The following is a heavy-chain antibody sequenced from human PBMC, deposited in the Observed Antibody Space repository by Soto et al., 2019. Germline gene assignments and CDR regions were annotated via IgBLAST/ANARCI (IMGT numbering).Heavy chain of an antibody. Sequence: VQQVESGGGVVQPGRSLRLSCAVSGFTFSNYGMHWVRQAPGKGLEWVAVIWYDGSNKYYADSVKGRFTISRDNSKNTLYLQRNSLRADDTAVYYCARVGASWAMDVWGQGTTVTVSS. CDR2: IWYDGSNK. D-gene: IGHD1-26*01. CDR1: GFTFSNYG. V-gene: IGHV3-33*01. J-gene: IGHJ6*02. CDR3: ARVGASWAMDV.